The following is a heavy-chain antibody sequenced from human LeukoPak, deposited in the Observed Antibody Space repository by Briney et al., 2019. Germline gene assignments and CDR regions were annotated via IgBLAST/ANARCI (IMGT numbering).Heavy chain of an antibody. J-gene: IGHJ3*02. CDR3: ARKDYYGSGSYSGDAFDI. Sequence: SETLSLTCAVYGGSFSGYYWSWIRQPPGKGLEWIGEINHSGSTNYNPSLKSRVTLSLDTSKNQFSLNLSSVTAADTAVYYCARKDYYGSGSYSGDAFDIWGQGTMVTVSS. CDR2: INHSGST. CDR1: GGSFSGYY. D-gene: IGHD3-10*01. V-gene: IGHV4-34*01.